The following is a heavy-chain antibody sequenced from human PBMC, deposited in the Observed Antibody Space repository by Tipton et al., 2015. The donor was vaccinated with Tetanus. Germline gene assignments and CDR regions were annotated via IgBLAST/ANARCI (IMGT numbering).Heavy chain of an antibody. V-gene: IGHV4-61*01. CDR1: GGSVSSGSYY. CDR2: MFYGGSP. D-gene: IGHD3-10*01. J-gene: IGHJ4*02. Sequence: TLSLTCTVSGGSVSSGSYYWSWIRQRPGKGLEWIGYMFYGGSPKYNPSLKSRVTISVDKSKNQLSLKLRSVTAADTAVYFCARDPYYNGGGYFDYWGQGTLVTVSS. CDR3: ARDPYYNGGGYFDY.